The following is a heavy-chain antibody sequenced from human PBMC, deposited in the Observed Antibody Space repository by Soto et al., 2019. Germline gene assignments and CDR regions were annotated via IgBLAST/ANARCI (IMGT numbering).Heavy chain of an antibody. CDR1: GYTFTDDY. J-gene: IGHJ5*02. V-gene: IGHV1-2*02. D-gene: IGHD2-2*01. CDR2: MNTRTGGT. Sequence: QVQLVQSGAEVREPGASVKVSCRASGYTFTDDYIHWVRQAAGQGMEWMGWMNTRTGGTRYGERQHGRVTMTSDTSISTAYLELSILRPEDKATYYYSRAKGTSGLDPWGQGTLVAL. CDR3: SRAKGTSGLDP.